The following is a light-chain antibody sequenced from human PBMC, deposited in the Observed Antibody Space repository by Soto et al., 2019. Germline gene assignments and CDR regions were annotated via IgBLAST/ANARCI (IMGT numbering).Light chain of an antibody. Sequence: QSALTQPASMSGSPGQSITISCTGTSSDVGGYNYVSWYQQYPGKAPKLMIYDVSNRPSGISNRFSGSKSGNTASLTISGLQAEDEADYYCSSYTSSSTLYVFGTGTKLTVL. V-gene: IGLV2-14*01. J-gene: IGLJ1*01. CDR2: DVS. CDR3: SSYTSSSTLYV. CDR1: SSDVGGYNY.